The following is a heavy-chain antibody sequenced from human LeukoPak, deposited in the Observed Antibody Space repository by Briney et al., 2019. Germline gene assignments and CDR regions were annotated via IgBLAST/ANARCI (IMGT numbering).Heavy chain of an antibody. J-gene: IGHJ4*02. V-gene: IGHV3-23*01. D-gene: IGHD2-15*01. CDR3: AKYCSGGNCYSGLN. CDR1: GFTFSSYA. Sequence: PGGSLRPSCADSGFTFSSYAMTWVRQAPGKGLEWVSTFTSSGDSTYYANSVKGRFTISRDSSQNTLFLQMNSLRAEDTAVYYCAKYCSGGNCYSGLNWGQGTLVTVSS. CDR2: FTSSGDST.